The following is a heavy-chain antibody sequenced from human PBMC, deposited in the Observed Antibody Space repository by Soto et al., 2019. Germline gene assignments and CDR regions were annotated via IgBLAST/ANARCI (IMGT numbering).Heavy chain of an antibody. Sequence: GGSLRLSCAASGFTFDDYAMHWVRQAPGKGLEWVSGISWNSGSIGYADSVKGRLTISRDNAKNSLYLQMNSLRAEDTALYYCAKDIWHHAFDIWGQGTMVTVSS. CDR3: AKDIWHHAFDI. CDR1: GFTFDDYA. V-gene: IGHV3-9*01. D-gene: IGHD3-16*01. J-gene: IGHJ3*02. CDR2: ISWNSGSI.